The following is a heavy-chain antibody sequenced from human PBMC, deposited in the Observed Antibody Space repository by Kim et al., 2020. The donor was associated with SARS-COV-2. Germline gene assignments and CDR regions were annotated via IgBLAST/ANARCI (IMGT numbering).Heavy chain of an antibody. J-gene: IGHJ4*02. CDR2: ISSSSSTI. CDR1: GFTFSSYS. CDR3: ARDRGDYGSGSSFGY. Sequence: GGSLRLSCAASGFTFSSYSMNWVRQAPGKGLEWVSYISSSSSTIYYADSVKGRFTISRDNAKNSLYLQMNSLRDEDTAVYYCARDRGDYGSGSSFGYWGQGTLVTVSS. V-gene: IGHV3-48*02. D-gene: IGHD3-10*01.